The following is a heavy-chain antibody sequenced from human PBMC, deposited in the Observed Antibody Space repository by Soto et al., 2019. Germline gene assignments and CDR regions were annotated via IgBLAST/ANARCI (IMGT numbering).Heavy chain of an antibody. J-gene: IGHJ4*02. V-gene: IGHV4-59*01. D-gene: IGHD1-26*01. CDR1: GGSISGYY. Sequence: QVQLQESGPGLVKPSETLSLTCTVSGGSISGYYWSWIRQPPGKGLEWIVHIHYSGSTNYNPSLKSRVTILVVTSKNQFSLNRRSVTAADTAVYYCARVTWDEEQEVPSGGYYFDYWGQGTMVTVSS. CDR3: ARVTWDEEQEVPSGGYYFDY. CDR2: IHYSGST.